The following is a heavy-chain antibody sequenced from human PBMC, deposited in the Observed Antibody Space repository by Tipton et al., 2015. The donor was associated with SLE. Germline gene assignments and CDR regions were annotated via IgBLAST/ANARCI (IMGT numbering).Heavy chain of an antibody. Sequence: TLSLTCTVSGGSISSYYWSWIRQHPGKGLEWIGHIYYSGSTNYNPYLKSRVTISVDTSKNQFSLKLSSMTAADTGVYYCARDRTYYDSSGYLDAFDIWGQMAMVTVSS. CDR1: GGSISSYY. CDR2: IYYSGST. CDR3: ARDRTYYDSSGYLDAFDI. V-gene: IGHV4-59*12. J-gene: IGHJ3*02. D-gene: IGHD3-22*01.